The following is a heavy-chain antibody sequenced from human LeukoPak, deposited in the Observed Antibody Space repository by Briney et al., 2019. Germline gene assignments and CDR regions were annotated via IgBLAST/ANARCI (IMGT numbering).Heavy chain of an antibody. CDR1: GGTISSYY. CDR3: ARDQGDY. CDR2: IYYSGST. J-gene: IGHJ4*02. Sequence: SETLSLTCTVSGGTISSYYWSWIRQPPGKGLEWIGYIYYSGSTNYNPSLKSRVTISVDTSKIQFSLKLSSVTAADTAVYYCARDQGDYWGQGTLVTVSS. V-gene: IGHV4-59*01.